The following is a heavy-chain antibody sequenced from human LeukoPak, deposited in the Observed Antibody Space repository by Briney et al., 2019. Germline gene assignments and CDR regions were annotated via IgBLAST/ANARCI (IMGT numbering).Heavy chain of an antibody. CDR2: INHSGST. V-gene: IGHV4-34*01. CDR1: GGSFSGYY. D-gene: IGHD3-22*01. Sequence: SETLSLTCAVYGGSFSGYYWSWIRQPPGKGLEWIGEINHSGSTNYNPSLKSRVTISVDTSKNQFSLKLSSVTAADTAVYYCARRRSSGYYYRGVVFDYWGQGTLVTVSS. J-gene: IGHJ4*02. CDR3: ARRRSSGYYYRGVVFDY.